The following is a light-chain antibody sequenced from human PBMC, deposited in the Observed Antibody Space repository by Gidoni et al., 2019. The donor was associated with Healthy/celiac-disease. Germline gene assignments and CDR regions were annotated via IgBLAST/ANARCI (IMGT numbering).Light chain of an antibody. CDR3: QQYKNWPHT. CDR2: GAS. Sequence: EIVMTQSPATLSVSPGERATLPCRASQSVSSNLAWYQQKPGQAPRLLIYGASTRATGIPARFSGSGSGTEFTLTISSLQSEDFAVYYCQQYKNWPHTFGQGTKLEIK. V-gene: IGKV3-15*01. CDR1: QSVSSN. J-gene: IGKJ2*01.